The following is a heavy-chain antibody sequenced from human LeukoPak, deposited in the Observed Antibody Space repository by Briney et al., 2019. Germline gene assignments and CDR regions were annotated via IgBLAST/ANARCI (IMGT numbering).Heavy chain of an antibody. D-gene: IGHD5-18*01. CDR3: ARDRSQRAYSYGPDGE. CDR1: GFTFSSYA. CDR2: ISYDGSNK. Sequence: PGGSLRLSCAASGFTFSSYAIHWVRQAPGKGLEWVAVISYDGSNKYYADSVKGRFTISRDNSKNTLYLQINSLRGEDTAVYYCARDRSQRAYSYGPDGEWGQGTTVTVSS. V-gene: IGHV3-30*01. J-gene: IGHJ6*02.